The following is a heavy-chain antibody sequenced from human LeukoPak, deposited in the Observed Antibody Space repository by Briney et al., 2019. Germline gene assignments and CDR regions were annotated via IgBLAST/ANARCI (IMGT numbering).Heavy chain of an antibody. CDR1: GGPFRGDS. D-gene: IGHD6-13*01. Sequence: SETLSLTCAVHGGPFRGDSWSWIRQPPGKGLEWIGEINHSGSTNYNPSLKSRVTTSVDTSKNQFSLNLTSVTAADTAVYYCGREGLAGTVTQWQVFNMWGPGTMVTV. V-gene: IGHV4-34*01. J-gene: IGHJ3*02. CDR3: GREGLAGTVTQWQVFNM. CDR2: INHSGST.